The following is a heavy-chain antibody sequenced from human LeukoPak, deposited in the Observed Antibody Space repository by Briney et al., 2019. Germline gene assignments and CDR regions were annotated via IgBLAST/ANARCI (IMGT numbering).Heavy chain of an antibody. CDR1: GFTFSSYS. CDR2: IYSGAST. CDR3: ARANDFWSGYYTPQAPYFDY. V-gene: IGHV3-53*01. Sequence: PGGSLRLSCAASGFTFSSYSMNWVRQAPGKGLEWVSVIYSGASTYYADSVKGRFTISRDNSKNTLYLQMNSLRAEDTAVYYCARANDFWSGYYTPQAPYFDYWGQGTLVTVSS. J-gene: IGHJ4*02. D-gene: IGHD3-3*01.